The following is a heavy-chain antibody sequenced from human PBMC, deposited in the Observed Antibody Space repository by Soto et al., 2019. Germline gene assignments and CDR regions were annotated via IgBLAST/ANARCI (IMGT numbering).Heavy chain of an antibody. CDR1: GYTLTELS. Sequence: ASVKVSCKVSGYTLTELSMHWVRQAPGKGLEWMGGFDPEDGETSYAQKFQGRVTMTEDTSTDTAYMELSSLRSEDTAVDCWATGRSGDAFDIWGQGTMVTVSS. D-gene: IGHD1-26*01. J-gene: IGHJ3*02. CDR2: FDPEDGET. V-gene: IGHV1-24*01. CDR3: ATGRSGDAFDI.